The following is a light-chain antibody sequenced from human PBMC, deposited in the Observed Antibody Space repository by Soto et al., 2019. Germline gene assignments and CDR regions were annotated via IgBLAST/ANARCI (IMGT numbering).Light chain of an antibody. CDR2: YDD. CDR1: SSNIGNNA. CDR3: VAWDDSLNGPV. J-gene: IGLJ3*02. Sequence: QSVLTQPPSVSGVPRQRVTISCSGSSSNIGNNAVDWYQQLPGKAPKLLIYYDDLLPSGVSDRFSGSRSGASASLAISGLQSEDEADYYCVAWDDSLNGPVFGGGTKLTVL. V-gene: IGLV1-36*01.